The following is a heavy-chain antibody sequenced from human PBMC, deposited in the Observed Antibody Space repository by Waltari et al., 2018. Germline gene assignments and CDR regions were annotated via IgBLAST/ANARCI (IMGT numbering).Heavy chain of an antibody. D-gene: IGHD2-8*02. J-gene: IGHJ4*02. V-gene: IGHV3-15*01. CDR3: GDFTAFDY. CDR2: IKSKINGGTT. CDR1: GFTFGTAW. Sequence: EVQLVESGGGLVEPGGSLRLSGAGSGFTFGTAWMHGVRQAPGKGLEWVGRIKSKINGGTTEYGAPVKGRFTISRDDSKNTVYLQMNSLKTEDTGVYYCGDFTAFDYWGQGSLVTVSS.